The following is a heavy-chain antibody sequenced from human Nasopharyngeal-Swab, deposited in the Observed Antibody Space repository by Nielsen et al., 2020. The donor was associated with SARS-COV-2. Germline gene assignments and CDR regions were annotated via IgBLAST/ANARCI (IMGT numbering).Heavy chain of an antibody. CDR3: ARHVLGNYYYYMDV. CDR1: GGSISSSSSY. V-gene: IGHV4-39*01. Sequence: SETLSLTCTVSGGSISSSSSYWGWIRQPPGKGLEWIGSIYYSGNTYYNPSLKSRVTISVGTSKNLFSLKLSSVTAADTAVYYCARHVLGNYYYYMDVWGKGTTVTVSS. CDR2: IYYSGNT. J-gene: IGHJ6*03.